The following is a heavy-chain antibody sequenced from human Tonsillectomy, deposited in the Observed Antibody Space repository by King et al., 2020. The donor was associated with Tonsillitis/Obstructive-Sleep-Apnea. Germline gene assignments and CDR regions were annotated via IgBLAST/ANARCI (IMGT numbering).Heavy chain of an antibody. CDR2: ISGSGGST. V-gene: IGHV3-23*04. CDR1: GFTFSSYA. Sequence: VQLVESGGGLVQPGGSLRLSCAASGFTFSSYAMSWVRQAPGKGLEWVSAISGSGGSTYYADSVKGRFTISRDNSKNTLFLPMNSLRAGDTALNYCAKGAVAWRENYYFGYDRWGQGALGTGSP. CDR3: AKGAVAWRENYYFGYDR. J-gene: IGHJ4*03. D-gene: IGHD2/OR15-2a*01.